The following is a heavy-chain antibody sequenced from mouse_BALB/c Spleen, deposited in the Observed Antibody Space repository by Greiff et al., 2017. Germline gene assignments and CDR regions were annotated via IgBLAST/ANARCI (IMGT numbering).Heavy chain of an antibody. J-gene: IGHJ4*01. D-gene: IGHD1-1*01. CDR3: ARHEDNYGSSYDYAMDY. Sequence: QVQLQQSGAELVKPGASVKLSCKASGYTFTEYIIHWVKQRSGQGLEWIGWFYPGSGSIKYNEKFKDKATLTADKSSSTVYMELSRLTSEDSAVYFCARHEDNYGSSYDYAMDYWGQGTSVTVSS. V-gene: IGHV1-62-2*01. CDR2: FYPGSGSI. CDR1: GYTFTEYI.